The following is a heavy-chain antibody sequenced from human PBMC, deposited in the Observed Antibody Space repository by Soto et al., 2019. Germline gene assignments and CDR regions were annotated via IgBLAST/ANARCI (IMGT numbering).Heavy chain of an antibody. V-gene: IGHV3-23*04. CDR1: GFIFSNYD. Sequence: EVHLVESGGGLVQPGGSLRLSCAATGFIFSNYDMGWVRQAPGKGLEWVSAISHSGGGAYDVDSVKGRFTTSRDNSWNTLYLQMTSVRAEDTAIYYCVKCGLNCRPGADLWGQGTLVTVSP. J-gene: IGHJ4*02. CDR3: VKCGLNCRPGADL. D-gene: IGHD2-21*01. CDR2: ISHSGGGA.